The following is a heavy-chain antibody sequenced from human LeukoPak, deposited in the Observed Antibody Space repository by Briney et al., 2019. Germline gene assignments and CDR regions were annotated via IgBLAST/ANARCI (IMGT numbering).Heavy chain of an antibody. CDR2: ISGSGGST. D-gene: IGHD6-25*01. CDR1: GYTFSSYA. Sequence: PGGSLRLSCAASGYTFSSYAKSWVRQAPGKGLEWVSAISGSGGSTYYADSVKGRFTISRDNSKNTLYLQMNSLRAEDTAVYYCAKAGGTATRPLYFVYWGQGTLVTVSS. CDR3: AKAGGTATRPLYFVY. J-gene: IGHJ4*02. V-gene: IGHV3-23*01.